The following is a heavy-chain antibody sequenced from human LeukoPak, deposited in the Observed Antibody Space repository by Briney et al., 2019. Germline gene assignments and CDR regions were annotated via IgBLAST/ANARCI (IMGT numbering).Heavy chain of an antibody. Sequence: PGRSLRLSCAASGFTFSSYGMHWVRQAPGKGLEWVAVISYDGCNKYYADSVKGRFTISRDNSKNTLYLQMNSLRAEDTAVYYCAKEGGYSYGPLDYYYGMDVWGQGTTVTVSS. D-gene: IGHD5-18*01. J-gene: IGHJ6*02. CDR1: GFTFSSYG. V-gene: IGHV3-30*18. CDR3: AKEGGYSYGPLDYYYGMDV. CDR2: ISYDGCNK.